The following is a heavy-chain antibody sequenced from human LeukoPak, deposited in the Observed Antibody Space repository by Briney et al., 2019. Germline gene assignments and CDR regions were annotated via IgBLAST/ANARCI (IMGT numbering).Heavy chain of an antibody. Sequence: GGSLRLSCAASGFTFSSYGMHWVRQAPGKGLEWVAVISYDGSNKYYADSVKGRFTISRDNSKNTLYLQMNSLRAEDTAIYFCARVPPPFTMYYMDVWGKGTPVIVSS. J-gene: IGHJ6*03. CDR3: ARVPPPFTMYYMDV. V-gene: IGHV3-30*03. CDR1: GFTFSSYG. D-gene: IGHD5-24*01. CDR2: ISYDGSNK.